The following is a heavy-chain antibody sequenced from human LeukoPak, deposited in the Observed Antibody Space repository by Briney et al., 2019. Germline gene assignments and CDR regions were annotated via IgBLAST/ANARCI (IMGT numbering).Heavy chain of an antibody. J-gene: IGHJ4*02. V-gene: IGHV3-48*03. D-gene: IGHD5-18*01. CDR1: GFTFSSYE. CDR3: ARVGYSYGLDYFDY. Sequence: GGSLRLSCGASGFTFSSYEMNWVRQAPGKGMEWVSYISSSGSTIYYSDSVKGRFTISRDNAKNSLYLQMNSLRAEDTAVYYCARVGYSYGLDYFDYWGQGNLVTVSS. CDR2: ISSSGSTI.